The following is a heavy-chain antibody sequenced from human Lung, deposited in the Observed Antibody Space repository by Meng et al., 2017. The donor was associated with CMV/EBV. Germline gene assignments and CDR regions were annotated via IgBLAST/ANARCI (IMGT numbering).Heavy chain of an antibody. Sequence: AXVXVSXNASRYTFTDYYIHWVRQAPGQGLEWMGWITPNTGDTNYPQKFQGRATMTSDSSINTAYMELSILKSDDTAVYYCARPDYHNYQIACWGEGTLVTVSS. CDR3: ARPDYHNYQIAC. J-gene: IGHJ1*01. D-gene: IGHD4-11*01. CDR2: ITPNTGDT. CDR1: RYTFTDYY. V-gene: IGHV1-2*02.